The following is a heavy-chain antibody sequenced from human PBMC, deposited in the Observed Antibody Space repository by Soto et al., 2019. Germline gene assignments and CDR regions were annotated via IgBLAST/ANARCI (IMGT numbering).Heavy chain of an antibody. CDR1: GFTFSSYA. V-gene: IGHV3-23*01. D-gene: IGHD6-19*01. CDR3: AKDKRGIAVAGIFDY. Sequence: GGSLRLSCAASGFTFSSYAMSWVRQAPGKGLEWVSAVSGSGGSTHYADSVKGRFTISGDNSKNKLFLQRTGLRAEDTAVYYCAKDKRGIAVAGIFDYWGQGTLVTVSS. J-gene: IGHJ4*02. CDR2: VSGSGGST.